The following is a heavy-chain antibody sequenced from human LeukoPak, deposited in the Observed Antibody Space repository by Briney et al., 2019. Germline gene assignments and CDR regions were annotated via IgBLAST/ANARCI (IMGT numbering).Heavy chain of an antibody. D-gene: IGHD2-15*01. CDR2: IRYDGSNK. J-gene: IGHJ4*02. Sequence: PGGSLRLPCAASGFTFSSYGMHWVRQAPGKGLEWVAFIRYDGSNKYYADSVKGRFTISRDNSKNTLYLQMNSLRAEDTAVYYCVRDNPRCCGVVPANIDDYWGQGTLVTVSS. CDR1: GFTFSSYG. CDR3: VRDNPRCCGVVPANIDDY. V-gene: IGHV3-30*02.